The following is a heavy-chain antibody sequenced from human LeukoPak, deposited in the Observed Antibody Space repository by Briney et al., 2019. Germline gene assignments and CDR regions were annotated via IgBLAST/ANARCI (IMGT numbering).Heavy chain of an antibody. V-gene: IGHV3-30*02. Sequence: GGSLRLSCAASGFTFSISGMHWVRQAPGEGLEWVAFIGRDGSTKYYADSVKGRFTISRDDSKNTLYLQMNSLRAEDTAVYYCAKSGPPIVVVPAAMRGYYFDYWGQGTLVTVSS. CDR1: GFTFSISG. CDR2: IGRDGSTK. D-gene: IGHD2-2*01. J-gene: IGHJ4*02. CDR3: AKSGPPIVVVPAAMRGYYFDY.